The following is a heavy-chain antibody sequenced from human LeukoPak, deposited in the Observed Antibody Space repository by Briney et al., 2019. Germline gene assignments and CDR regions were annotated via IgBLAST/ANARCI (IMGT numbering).Heavy chain of an antibody. V-gene: IGHV4-39*01. CDR2: VHYSGST. CDR1: GGSIRSTSYY. Sequence: PSETLSLTCTVSGGSIRSTSYYWGWIRQPPGKGLEWLGSVHYSGSTYDNPSLKSRVTISVDTSKNQFSLKLISVTAADTAVYYCARRSTVAGRGRFDPWGQGTRVTVSS. CDR3: ARRSTVAGRGRFDP. D-gene: IGHD6-19*01. J-gene: IGHJ5*02.